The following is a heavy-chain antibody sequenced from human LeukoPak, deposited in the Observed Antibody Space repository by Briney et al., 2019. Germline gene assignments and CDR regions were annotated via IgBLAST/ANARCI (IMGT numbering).Heavy chain of an antibody. CDR3: ARAPYDFWSGFGKNYYYYYYMDV. CDR2: IYYSGST. Sequence: SETLSLTCTVPGGSISSYYWSWIRQPPGKGLEWIGYIYYSGSTNYNPSLKSRVTISVDTSKNQFSLKLSSVTAADTAVYYCARAPYDFWSGFGKNYYYYYYMDVWGKGTTVTVSS. V-gene: IGHV4-59*01. J-gene: IGHJ6*03. D-gene: IGHD3-3*01. CDR1: GGSISSYY.